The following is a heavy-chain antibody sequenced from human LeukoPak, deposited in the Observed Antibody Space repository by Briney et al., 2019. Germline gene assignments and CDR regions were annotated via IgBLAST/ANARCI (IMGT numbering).Heavy chain of an antibody. J-gene: IGHJ3*02. D-gene: IGHD6-19*01. Sequence: PGGSLRLSCAASGFTVSSNYMSWVRQAPGKGLEWVSVIYSGGSTYYTDSVKGRFTISRDNSKNTLSLQMNSLRAADTAVFYCARGTDSSGWYGAFDIWGQGTLVTVSP. CDR3: ARGTDSSGWYGAFDI. V-gene: IGHV3-53*05. CDR1: GFTVSSNY. CDR2: IYSGGST.